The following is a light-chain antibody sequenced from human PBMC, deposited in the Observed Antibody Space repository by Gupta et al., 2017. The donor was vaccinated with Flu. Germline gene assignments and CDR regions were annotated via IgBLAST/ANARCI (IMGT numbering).Light chain of an antibody. J-gene: IGLJ3*02. V-gene: IGLV3-21*02. CDR3: QVGHSGSDLWV. CDR1: NIGSKS. CDR2: DDS. Sequence: SNALTQPPSVSVAPGQTARITCGGNNIGSKSVHWYQQRPGQAPILVVYDDSDRPSGIPERFSGANSGNTATLTIIRVEAGDEADYYCQVGHSGSDLWVFGGGTKLTVL.